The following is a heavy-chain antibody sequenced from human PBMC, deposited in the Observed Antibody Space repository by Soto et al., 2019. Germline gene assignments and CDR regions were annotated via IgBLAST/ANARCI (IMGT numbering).Heavy chain of an antibody. CDR2: TFVTGAT. Sequence: QVQLQESGPGLVKSSETLSLICFVSGEALGSGQSYWNWIRQAPGKGLGWIGQTFVTGATKYSASLKSRVTLSVDTSKGQIALTLTSVTAAVSATYFWARGRSDSAGSSFGRRMDVWGQGTTVTVSS. CDR3: ARGRSDSAGSSFGRRMDV. CDR1: GEALGSGQSY. V-gene: IGHV4-61*01. D-gene: IGHD3-10*01. J-gene: IGHJ6*02.